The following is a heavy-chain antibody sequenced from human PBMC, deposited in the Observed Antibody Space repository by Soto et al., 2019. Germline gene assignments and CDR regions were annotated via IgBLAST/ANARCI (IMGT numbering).Heavy chain of an antibody. Sequence: QVQLVQSGAEVKKPGASVKVSCKASGYTFTSYGISWVRQAPGQGLEWMGWISAYNGNTNYAQKLQGRVTMTTDTATSTAYMELRSLRSDDTAVYYCARNPEAYDSGGLYAFDIWGQGTMVTVSS. CDR3: ARNPEAYDSGGLYAFDI. CDR1: GYTFTSYG. V-gene: IGHV1-18*01. D-gene: IGHD3-22*01. J-gene: IGHJ3*02. CDR2: ISAYNGNT.